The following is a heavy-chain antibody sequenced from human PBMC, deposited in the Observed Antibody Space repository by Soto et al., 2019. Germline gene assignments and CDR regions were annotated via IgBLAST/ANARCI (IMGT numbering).Heavy chain of an antibody. CDR3: ARGPPYYDFWSGYYGFDY. CDR2: IYYSGST. D-gene: IGHD3-3*01. CDR1: GGSISSYY. V-gene: IGHV4-59*01. J-gene: IGHJ4*02. Sequence: SETLSLTCTVSGGSISSYYWSWIRQPPGKGLEWIGYIYYSGSTNYNPSLKSRVTISVDTSKNQFSLKLSSVTAADTAVYYCARGPPYYDFWSGYYGFDYWGQGTLVTVSS.